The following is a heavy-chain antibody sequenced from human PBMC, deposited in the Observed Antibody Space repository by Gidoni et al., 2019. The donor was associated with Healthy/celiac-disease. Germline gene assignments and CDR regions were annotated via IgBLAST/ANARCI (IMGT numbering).Heavy chain of an antibody. Sequence: QLQLQESGPGRVKPSETLSLTCTVSGGSISSRSYYWGWIRQPPGKGLEWSGSIYYSGGTYYTPSLTSRVTISVATSNNQFSLTLSSVTAADTAVYYCARHLADYGFHYWYFDLWGRGTLVTFSS. CDR1: GGSISSRSYY. V-gene: IGHV4-39*01. CDR3: ARHLADYGFHYWYFDL. J-gene: IGHJ2*01. D-gene: IGHD3-10*01. CDR2: IYYSGGT.